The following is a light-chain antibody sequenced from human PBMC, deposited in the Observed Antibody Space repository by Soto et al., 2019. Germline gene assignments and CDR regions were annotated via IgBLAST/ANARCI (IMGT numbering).Light chain of an antibody. CDR2: GAS. Sequence: ENVLTQSPGTLSLSPGERATLSCRTSQSISSTFLAWYQQKPGQAPRLLIYGASSRATGIPDRFSGSGSGTDFTLTISRLEHEDFAVYYCQQYDRSLYTFGQGTKLEIK. J-gene: IGKJ2*01. CDR1: QSISSTF. V-gene: IGKV3-20*01. CDR3: QQYDRSLYT.